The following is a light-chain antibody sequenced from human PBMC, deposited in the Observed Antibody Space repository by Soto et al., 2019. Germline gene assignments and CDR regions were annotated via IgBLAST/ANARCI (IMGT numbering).Light chain of an antibody. CDR1: QSIDNH. Sequence: DIQMTQSPSSLSASVGDRVTIACRASQSIDNHLNWFQQKPGKAPKLLIFGASSLESGVPSRFSGSGSGTDFTLTISSLQSEDFATYYCQQSYSRATSTFGPGTKVDIK. CDR3: QQSYSRATST. CDR2: GAS. J-gene: IGKJ3*01. V-gene: IGKV1-39*01.